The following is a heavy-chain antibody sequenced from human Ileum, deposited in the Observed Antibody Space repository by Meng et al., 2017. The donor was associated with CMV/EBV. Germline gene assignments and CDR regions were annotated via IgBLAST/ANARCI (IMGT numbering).Heavy chain of an antibody. D-gene: IGHD2-21*02. Sequence: SVKVSCKASGGTFSSYAISWVRQAPGQGREWMGGIIPIFGTANYAQKFQGRVTITTDESTSTAYMELSSLRSEDTAVYYCARLEGGDWRGYYYGMDVWGQGTTVTVSS. J-gene: IGHJ6*02. CDR3: ARLEGGDWRGYYYGMDV. CDR2: IIPIFGTA. CDR1: GGTFSSYA. V-gene: IGHV1-69*05.